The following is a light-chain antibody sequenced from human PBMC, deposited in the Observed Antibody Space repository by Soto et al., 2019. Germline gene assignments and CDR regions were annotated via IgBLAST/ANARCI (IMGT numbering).Light chain of an antibody. CDR3: GSYKGRTIVG. CDR2: DVS. CDR1: SSDVGGYNY. Sequence: QSALTQPPAASGSPGQSVTISCTGSSSDVGGYNYVSWYQQHPGKAPKLMIYDVSKRPSGVPDRFSGSKSGNTDSLTVSGLQAEDEADYYCGSYKGRTIVGFGGGT. V-gene: IGLV2-8*01. J-gene: IGLJ2*01.